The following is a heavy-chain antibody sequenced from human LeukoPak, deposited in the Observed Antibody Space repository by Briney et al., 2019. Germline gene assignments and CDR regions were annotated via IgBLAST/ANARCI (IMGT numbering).Heavy chain of an antibody. CDR3: GGAYFDSFTGFYLDGMDV. Sequence: GGSLRLSCAASGFGFSSYTMSWVRQAPGKGLEWVSSIGDNSSYIHYGDSVKGRFTISRDNANKVVCLQMNSQRGEDTAVYYFGGAYFDSFTGFYLDGMDVWGQGTTVIVSS. CDR1: GFGFSSYT. J-gene: IGHJ6*02. V-gene: IGHV3-21*01. D-gene: IGHD3-9*01. CDR2: IGDNSSYI.